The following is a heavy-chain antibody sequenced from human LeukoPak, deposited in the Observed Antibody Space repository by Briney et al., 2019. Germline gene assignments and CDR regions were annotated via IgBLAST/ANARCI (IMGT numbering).Heavy chain of an antibody. J-gene: IGHJ5*02. V-gene: IGHV4-59*01. CDR1: GGSISSYY. CDR3: ARGGTYYDFWSGYYRLNWFDP. CDR2: IHYSGST. Sequence: SETLSLTCTVSGGSISSYYWSWIRQPPGKGLEWIGYIHYSGSTNYNPSLKSRVTISVDTSKNQFSLKLSSVTAADTAVYYCARGGTYYDFWSGYYRLNWFDPWGQGTLVTVSS. D-gene: IGHD3-3*01.